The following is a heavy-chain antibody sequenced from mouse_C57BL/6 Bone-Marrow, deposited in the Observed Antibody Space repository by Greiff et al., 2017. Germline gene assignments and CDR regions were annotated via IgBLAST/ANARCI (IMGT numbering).Heavy chain of an antibody. V-gene: IGHV1-69*01. J-gene: IGHJ2*01. CDR3: ARSGGYYEGDY. Sequence: VQLQQPGAELVMPGASVQLSCKASGYTFTSYWMHWVKQRPGQGLEWIGEIDPSDSYTNYNQKFKGKSTLTVDKSSSAAYMQLSSLTSEDSAVYYCARSGGYYEGDYWGQGTTLTASS. D-gene: IGHD2-3*01. CDR1: GYTFTSYW. CDR2: IDPSDSYT.